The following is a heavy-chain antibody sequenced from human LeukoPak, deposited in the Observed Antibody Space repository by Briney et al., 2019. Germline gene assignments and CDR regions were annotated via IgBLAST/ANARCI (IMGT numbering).Heavy chain of an antibody. CDR1: GASISSYY. CDR3: ARDFCSSGSCYFDY. V-gene: IGHV4-4*07. D-gene: IGHD2-15*01. CDR2: IYTRGGT. Sequence: KPSETQSLTCTVSGASISSYYWSWIRQPAGKGLEWIGRIYTRGGTNYNPSLKSRVTMSVDTSKNQFSLKLSSVTAADTAVYYCARDFCSSGSCYFDYWGQGTLVTVSS. J-gene: IGHJ4*02.